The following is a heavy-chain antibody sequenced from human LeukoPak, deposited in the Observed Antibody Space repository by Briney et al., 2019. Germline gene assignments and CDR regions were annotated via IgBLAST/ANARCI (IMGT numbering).Heavy chain of an antibody. Sequence: SETLSLTCTVSGGSVSDYYWSWIRQPPGKGLEWIGYIYYSGSTNYNPSLKSRVTISVDKSKNQFSLKLSSVTAADTAVYYCARGADSGSYYVDYWGQGTLVTVSS. CDR2: IYYSGST. CDR3: ARGADSGSYYVDY. J-gene: IGHJ4*02. CDR1: GGSVSDYY. D-gene: IGHD1-26*01. V-gene: IGHV4-59*02.